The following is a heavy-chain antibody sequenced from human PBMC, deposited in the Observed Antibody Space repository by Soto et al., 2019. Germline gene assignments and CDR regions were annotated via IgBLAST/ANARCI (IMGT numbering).Heavy chain of an antibody. D-gene: IGHD6-19*01. J-gene: IGHJ1*01. CDR1: GRSISSSSYY. CDR3: ARTPAYSSGCSYFQH. CDR2: INHSGST. Sequence: PSETLSLTCTVSGRSISSSSYYWGWIRQPPGKGLEWIGSINHSGSTNYTPSLKSRVTISVDTSKTQFSLKLSSVTAADTAVYYCARTPAYSSGCSYFQHWGQGTLVTVSS. V-gene: IGHV4-39*07.